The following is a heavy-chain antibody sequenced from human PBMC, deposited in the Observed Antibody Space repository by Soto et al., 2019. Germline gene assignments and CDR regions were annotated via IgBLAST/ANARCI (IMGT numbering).Heavy chain of an antibody. CDR3: ARGVLRFLEWLSPTNYYYGMDV. CDR2: INAGNGNT. CDR1: GYTFTGYY. J-gene: IGHJ6*02. V-gene: IGHV1-3*01. D-gene: IGHD3-3*01. Sequence: ASVKVSCKASGYTFTGYYMHWVRQAPGQRLEWMGWINAGNGNTEYSQKFQGRVTITRDTSASTAYMELSSLRSEDTAVYYCARGVLRFLEWLSPTNYYYGMDVWGQGTTVTVSS.